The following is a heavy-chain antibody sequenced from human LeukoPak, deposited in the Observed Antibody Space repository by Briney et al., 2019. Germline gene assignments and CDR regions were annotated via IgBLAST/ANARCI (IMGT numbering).Heavy chain of an antibody. V-gene: IGHV3-23*01. J-gene: IGHJ4*02. D-gene: IGHD6-19*01. CDR3: AKRYSSAWHDGY. Sequence: PGGSLRLSCVASGFTFSSYAMSWVRQAPGKGLEWVSSVSDSGATTYYAGSVKGRFAISRDNSKNTLYLQMNNLTAEDTAVYYCAKRYSSAWHDGYWGQGTLVTVSS. CDR1: GFTFSSYA. CDR2: VSDSGATT.